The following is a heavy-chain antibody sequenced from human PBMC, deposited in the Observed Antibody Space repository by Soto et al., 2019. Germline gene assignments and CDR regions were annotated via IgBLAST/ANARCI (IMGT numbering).Heavy chain of an antibody. D-gene: IGHD5-18*01. V-gene: IGHV4-30-4*01. Sequence: PSETLSLTCTVSGGSISSGDYYWSWIRPPPGKGLEWIGYIYYSGSTYYNPSLKSRVTISVDTSKNQFSLKLSSGTAADTAVYYCARERGYSYGQGNWFDPWGQGTLVTVSS. J-gene: IGHJ5*02. CDR2: IYYSGST. CDR3: ARERGYSYGQGNWFDP. CDR1: GGSISSGDYY.